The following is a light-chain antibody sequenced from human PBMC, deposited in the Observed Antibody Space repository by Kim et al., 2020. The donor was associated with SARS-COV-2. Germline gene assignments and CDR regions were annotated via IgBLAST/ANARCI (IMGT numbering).Light chain of an antibody. V-gene: IGKV2-30*02. CDR1: QSLVHSDGNTY. CDR2: KVS. CDR3: MHGTPFMYT. J-gene: IGKJ2*01. Sequence: DVVMTQSPLSLPVTLGQPASISCRSSQSLVHSDGNTYLNWFHQRPGQSPRRLIYKVSERDSGVPDRVSGSGSGTDFTLKISRVEAEDVGIYYCMHGTPFMYTFGQGTKLEI.